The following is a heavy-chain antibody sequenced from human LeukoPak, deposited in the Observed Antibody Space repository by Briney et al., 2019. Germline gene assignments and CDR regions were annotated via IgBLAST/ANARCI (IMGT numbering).Heavy chain of an antibody. J-gene: IGHJ4*02. CDR2: INPNSGGT. V-gene: IGHV1-2*02. Sequence: ASVKVSCKASGGTFSSYAISWVRQAPGQGLEWMGWINPNSGGTNYAQKFQGRVTMTRDTSISTAYMELSRLRSDDTAVYYCARTSLGYYDFWSGPAQNYFDYWGQGTLVTVSS. D-gene: IGHD3-3*01. CDR3: ARTSLGYYDFWSGPAQNYFDY. CDR1: GGTFSSYA.